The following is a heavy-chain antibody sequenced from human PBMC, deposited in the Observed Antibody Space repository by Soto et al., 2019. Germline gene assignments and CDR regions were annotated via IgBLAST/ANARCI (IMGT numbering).Heavy chain of an antibody. V-gene: IGHV1-2*02. J-gene: IGHJ4*02. D-gene: IGHD3-16*01. Sequence: QVQLVQSGAEVKKPGASVKVSCKASGYTFTGYYMHWVRQAPGQGLEWMGWINPNSGGTNYAQKFQGRVTMTRNTSISTAYMELSRMRSDDTAVYYCARVDPYLLGYPQFDYGGQGTLVTVSS. CDR2: INPNSGGT. CDR3: ARVDPYLLGYPQFDY. CDR1: GYTFTGYY.